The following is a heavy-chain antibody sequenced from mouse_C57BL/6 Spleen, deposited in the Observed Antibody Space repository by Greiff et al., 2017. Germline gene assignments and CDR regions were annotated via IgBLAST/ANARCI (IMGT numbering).Heavy chain of an antibody. V-gene: IGHV1-82*01. D-gene: IGHD1-1*01. CDR2: IYPGDGET. J-gene: IGHJ2*01. CDR1: GYAFSSSW. CDR3: ARSRYYGSSYYFDD. Sequence: QVQLKESGPELVKPGASVKISCKASGYAFSSSWMNWVKQRPGKGLEWIGRIYPGDGETNYNGKFKGKATLTADKAYSTAYMQRSRLSSVDSAVYFSARSRYYGSSYYFDDWGQGTTLTVSS.